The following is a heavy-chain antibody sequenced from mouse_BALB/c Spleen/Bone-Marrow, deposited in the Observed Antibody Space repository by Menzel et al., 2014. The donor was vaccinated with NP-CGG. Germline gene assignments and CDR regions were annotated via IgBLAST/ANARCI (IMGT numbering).Heavy chain of an antibody. Sequence: QVQLQQPGPELVKPGASVKMSCKASGYTFTDYVITWVKQRTGQGLEWIGEIYPGSGSTYYNEKFKGKATLTADKSSNTAYMQLGSLTSEDSAVYFCARLDGNYRYAMDYWGQGTPGTVSS. CDR2: IYPGSGST. D-gene: IGHD2-1*01. V-gene: IGHV1-77*01. CDR3: ARLDGNYRYAMDY. CDR1: GYTFTDYV. J-gene: IGHJ4*01.